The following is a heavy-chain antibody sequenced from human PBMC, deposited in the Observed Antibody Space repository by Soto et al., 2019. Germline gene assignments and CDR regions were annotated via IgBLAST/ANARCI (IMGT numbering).Heavy chain of an antibody. V-gene: IGHV1-69*05. CDR3: ARDFNIGGMDV. CDR1: GGTFSSYA. J-gene: IGHJ6*02. D-gene: IGHD5-12*01. Sequence: GASVKVSCKASGGTFSSYAISWVRQAPGQGLEWMGGIIPIFGTANYAQKLQGRVTMTTDTSTSTAYMELRSLRSDDTAVYYCARDFNIGGMDVWGQGTTVTVSS. CDR2: IIPIFGTA.